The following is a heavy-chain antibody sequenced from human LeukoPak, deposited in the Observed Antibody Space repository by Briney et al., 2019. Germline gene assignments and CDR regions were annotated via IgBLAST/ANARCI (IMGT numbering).Heavy chain of an antibody. J-gene: IGHJ6*03. CDR2: IYYSGST. CDR3: ARGPRRGYSGYDFGYYYYYYYMDV. V-gene: IGHV4-39*07. D-gene: IGHD5-12*01. CDR1: GGSISSSSYY. Sequence: SETLSLTCTVSGGSISSSSYYWGWIRQPPGKGLEWIGSIYYSGSTYYNPSLKSRVTISVDTSKNQFSLKLSSVTAADTAVYYCARGPRRGYSGYDFGYYYYYYYMDVWGKGTTVTVSS.